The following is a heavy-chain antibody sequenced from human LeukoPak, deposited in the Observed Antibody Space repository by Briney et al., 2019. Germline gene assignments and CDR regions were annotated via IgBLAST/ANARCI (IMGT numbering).Heavy chain of an antibody. D-gene: IGHD3-22*01. CDR1: GGSISSGGYH. V-gene: IGHV4-31*03. CDR2: IHYSGST. Sequence: SETLSLTCTVSGGSISSGGYHWNWIRQHPGKGLEWIGSIHYSGSTYYNPSLKSRLNISIDTSENQFSLKLSSVTAADTAVYYCARDQDYYDSSGYWSGALNWFDPWGQGTLVTVSS. J-gene: IGHJ5*02. CDR3: ARDQDYYDSSGYWSGALNWFDP.